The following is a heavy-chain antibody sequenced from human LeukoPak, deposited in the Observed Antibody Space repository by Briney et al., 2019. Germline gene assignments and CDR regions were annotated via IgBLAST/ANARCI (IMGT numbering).Heavy chain of an antibody. J-gene: IGHJ6*03. Sequence: GGSLRLSCAASGFTFSNYVMHWVRQAPGKGLEWVAVISYDENNKYYADSVKGRFTISRDNSKNTLYLQMNSLRAEDTAVYYCAKAPYVVPAANIFYYYYMDVWGKGTTGTVSS. CDR1: GFTFSNYV. V-gene: IGHV3-30-3*01. CDR3: AKAPYVVPAANIFYYYYMDV. D-gene: IGHD2-2*01. CDR2: ISYDENNK.